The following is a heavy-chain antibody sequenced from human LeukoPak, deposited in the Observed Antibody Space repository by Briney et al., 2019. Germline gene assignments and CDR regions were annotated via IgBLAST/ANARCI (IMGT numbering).Heavy chain of an antibody. V-gene: IGHV3-21*01. CDR1: GFTFSSYS. CDR2: ISSSSSYI. Sequence: PGRSLRLSCAASGFTFSSYSMNWVRQAPGKGLEWVSSISSSSSYIYYADSVKGRFTISRDNAKNSLYLQMNSLRAEDTAVYYCARDKWLGYSYGHLYGYWGQGTLVTVSS. J-gene: IGHJ4*02. D-gene: IGHD5-18*01. CDR3: ARDKWLGYSYGHLYGY.